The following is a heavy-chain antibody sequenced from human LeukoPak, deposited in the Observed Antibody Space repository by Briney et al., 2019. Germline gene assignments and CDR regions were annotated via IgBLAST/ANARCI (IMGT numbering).Heavy chain of an antibody. V-gene: IGHV1-24*01. CDR1: GYTLTELS. CDR3: AREINYYDSSGYIWGATRFDP. D-gene: IGHD3-22*01. Sequence: ASVKVSCKVSGYTLTELSMHWVRQAPGKGLEWMGGFDPEDGETIYAQKFQGRVTITTDESTSTAYMELSSLRSEDTAVYYCAREINYYDSSGYIWGATRFDPWGQGTLVTVSS. J-gene: IGHJ5*02. CDR2: FDPEDGET.